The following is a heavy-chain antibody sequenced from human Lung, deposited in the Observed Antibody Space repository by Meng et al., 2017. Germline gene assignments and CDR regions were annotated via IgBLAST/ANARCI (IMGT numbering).Heavy chain of an antibody. Sequence: QVQLQESGPGLVKPSQTLSLTCTVSCGSISSGTYYWGWIRQLPVKGLEWIAYIHYSVSTYYSPSLKSRVTISVDTSKNQLSLKLSSMTAADTAVYYCARYVFDSSSLYSNWFDPWGQGTLVTVSS. CDR1: CGSISSGTYY. CDR2: IHYSVST. V-gene: IGHV4-31*03. CDR3: ARYVFDSSSLYSNWFDP. D-gene: IGHD3-22*01. J-gene: IGHJ5*02.